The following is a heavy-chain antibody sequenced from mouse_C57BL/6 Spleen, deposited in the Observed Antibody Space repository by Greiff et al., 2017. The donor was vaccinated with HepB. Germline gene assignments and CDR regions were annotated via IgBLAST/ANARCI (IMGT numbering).Heavy chain of an antibody. V-gene: IGHV5-4*01. D-gene: IGHD1-3*01. Sequence: EVMLVESGGGLVKPGGSLKLSCAASGFTFSSYAMSWVRQTPEKRLEWVATISDGGSYTYYPDNVKGRFTISRDNAKNNLYLQMSHLKSEDTAMYYCARDRTRITGSSYWYFDVWGTGTTVTVSS. CDR3: ARDRTRITGSSYWYFDV. J-gene: IGHJ1*03. CDR1: GFTFSSYA. CDR2: ISDGGSYT.